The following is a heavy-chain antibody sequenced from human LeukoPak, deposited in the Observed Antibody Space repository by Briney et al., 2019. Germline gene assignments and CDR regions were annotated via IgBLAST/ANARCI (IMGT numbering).Heavy chain of an antibody. V-gene: IGHV1-69*05. CDR3: ARGNYYYYYMDV. Sequence: ASVKVSCKASGGTFSSYAISWVRQAPGQGLEWMGGIIPIFGTANYAQKLQGRVTMTTDTSTSTAYMELRSLRSDDTAVYYCARGNYYYYYMDVWGKGTTVTVSS. CDR1: GGTFSSYA. J-gene: IGHJ6*03. CDR2: IIPIFGTA.